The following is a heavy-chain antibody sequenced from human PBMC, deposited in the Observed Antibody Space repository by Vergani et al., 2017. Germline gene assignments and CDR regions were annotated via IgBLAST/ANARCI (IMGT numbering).Heavy chain of an antibody. Sequence: EVQLLESGGGLVQPGGSLRLSCAASGFTFSSYAMSWVRQAPGKGLEWASATSGSGGSTYYADPVTGRFTISRDNSKNTPYLQMNSLRAEDTAVYYCAKGKESWSEGRNWWETWGQGRVVSVTS. CDR3: AKGKESWSEGRNWWET. CDR2: TSGSGGST. CDR1: GFTFSSYA. D-gene: IGHD1-26*01. J-gene: IGHJ5*02. V-gene: IGHV3-23*01.